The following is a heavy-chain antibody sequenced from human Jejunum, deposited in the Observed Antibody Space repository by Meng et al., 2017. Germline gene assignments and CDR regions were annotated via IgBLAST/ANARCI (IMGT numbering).Heavy chain of an antibody. CDR3: ALSRGSSGRNQRFDY. V-gene: IGHV1-8*01. CDR2: MIPHSGDT. J-gene: IGHJ4*02. CDR1: GYTFSSYD. Sequence: VQSEAEVKKRVASVKVSCKSSGYTFSSYDNHVVRQATGQGLDWMGYMIPHSGDTAYAQKFQGRVTMSWDTSINTAYMELTTLTSEDTALYFCALSRGSSGRNQRFDYWGQGTMVTVSS. D-gene: IGHD1-26*01.